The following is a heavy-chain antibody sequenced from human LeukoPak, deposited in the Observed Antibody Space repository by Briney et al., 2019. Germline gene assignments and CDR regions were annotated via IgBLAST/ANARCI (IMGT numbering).Heavy chain of an antibody. D-gene: IGHD1-26*01. V-gene: IGHV3-33*01. CDR3: VRGVGVSRFNYFDP. Sequence: GSLRLSCAASGFTFSNYGIHWVRQAPGKGLEWVAVIWYDASNKYYADSVKGRFTISRDNSKNTLYLQMNSLRDDDTAVYYCVRGVGVSRFNYFDPWGQGTLVTVSS. J-gene: IGHJ5*02. CDR2: IWYDASNK. CDR1: GFTFSNYG.